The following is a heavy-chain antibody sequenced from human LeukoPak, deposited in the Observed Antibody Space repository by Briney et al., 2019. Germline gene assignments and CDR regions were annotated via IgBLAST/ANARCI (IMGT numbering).Heavy chain of an antibody. CDR3: ARDPDTMSRGVFDY. J-gene: IGHJ4*02. CDR2: ISYDGSYK. CDR1: GFTFGSFG. D-gene: IGHD3-10*02. Sequence: QSGGSLRLSCAASGFTFGSFGMHWVRQAPGKGLEWVTVISYDGSYKHYADSVKGRFIISRDNSKNTLYLQMNSLRAEDTAVYYCARDPDTMSRGVFDYWGQGTPVTVSS. V-gene: IGHV3-33*01.